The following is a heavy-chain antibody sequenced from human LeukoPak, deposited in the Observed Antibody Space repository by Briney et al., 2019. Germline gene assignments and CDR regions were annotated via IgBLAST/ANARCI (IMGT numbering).Heavy chain of an antibody. V-gene: IGHV3-30*03. CDR3: ASLAAKLLWFGESSGPIDY. Sequence: GGSLRLSCAASGFTFSAYSMNWVRQAPGKGLEWVAVISYDGSNKYYADSVKGRFTISRDNAKNSLYLQMNSLRAEDTAVYYCASLAAKLLWFGESSGPIDYWGQGTLVTVSS. J-gene: IGHJ4*02. CDR1: GFTFSAYS. CDR2: ISYDGSNK. D-gene: IGHD3-10*01.